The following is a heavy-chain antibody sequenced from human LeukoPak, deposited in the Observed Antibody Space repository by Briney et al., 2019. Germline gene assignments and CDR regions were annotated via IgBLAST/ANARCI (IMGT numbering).Heavy chain of an antibody. V-gene: IGHV3-21*01. D-gene: IGHD4-17*01. CDR2: ISSRSDYI. J-gene: IGHJ4*02. CDR3: AKLAPLDGDYDY. Sequence: GGSLRLSCAASGFTFSSYSMYWVRQAPGKGLEWVSSISSRSDYIYYADSVKGRFTISRDNAKNTLYLQMNSLRAEDAALYYCAKLAPLDGDYDYWGQGTLVTVSS. CDR1: GFTFSSYS.